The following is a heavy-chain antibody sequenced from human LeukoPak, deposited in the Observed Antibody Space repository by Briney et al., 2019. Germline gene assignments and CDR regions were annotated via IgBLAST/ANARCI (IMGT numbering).Heavy chain of an antibody. CDR3: ARSHGYCSSTSCYTGWYYFDY. CDR1: GYTFTSYY. Sequence: VASVKASCKASGYTFTSYYMHWVRQAPGQGLEWMGIINPSGGSTSYAQKFQGRVTMTRDMSTSTVYMELSSLRSEDTAVYYCARSHGYCSSTSCYTGWYYFDYWGQGTLVTVSS. V-gene: IGHV1-46*01. J-gene: IGHJ4*02. CDR2: INPSGGST. D-gene: IGHD2-2*02.